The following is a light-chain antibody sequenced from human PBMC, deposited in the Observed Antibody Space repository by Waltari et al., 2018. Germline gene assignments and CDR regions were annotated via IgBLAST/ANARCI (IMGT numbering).Light chain of an antibody. Sequence: AIRMIQSPSSFSASTGDRVTITCRASQGISGYLAWYQQKPGKAPKLLISAASSLQSGVPSRFSGSGSGTDFTLTISCLQSEDFATYFCQQYYTYPFTFGPGTKVDIK. CDR1: QGISGY. CDR3: QQYYTYPFT. J-gene: IGKJ3*01. V-gene: IGKV1-8*01. CDR2: AAS.